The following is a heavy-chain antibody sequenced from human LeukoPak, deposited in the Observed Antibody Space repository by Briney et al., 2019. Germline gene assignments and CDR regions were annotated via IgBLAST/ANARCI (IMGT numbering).Heavy chain of an antibody. D-gene: IGHD3-22*01. CDR3: ASIDGSGYVGLGY. Sequence: KTSETLSLTCTVSGGSISSYYWGWIRQPPGKGLEWIGSMYYSASTYYHPSLKSRVTISVDTSKNQFSLKLSSVTAADTAVYYCASIDGSGYVGLGYWGQGTLVTVSS. J-gene: IGHJ4*02. CDR2: MYYSAST. CDR1: GGSISSYY. V-gene: IGHV4-39*07.